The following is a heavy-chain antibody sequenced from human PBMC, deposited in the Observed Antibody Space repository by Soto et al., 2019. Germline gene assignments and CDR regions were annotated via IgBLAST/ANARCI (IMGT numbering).Heavy chain of an antibody. J-gene: IGHJ3*02. CDR1: GGSVSSSSYS. Sequence: SETLSLTCTVSGGSVSSSSYSWGWIRQSPGKGLEWIGTIYSSENTYYNPSFMSRVTISVDTSKNEFSLKLSSVTAADTAVYYCARQPPATAAFDIRGQGTMVTVSS. CDR3: ARQPPATAAFDI. V-gene: IGHV4-39*01. D-gene: IGHD5-12*01. CDR2: IYSSENT.